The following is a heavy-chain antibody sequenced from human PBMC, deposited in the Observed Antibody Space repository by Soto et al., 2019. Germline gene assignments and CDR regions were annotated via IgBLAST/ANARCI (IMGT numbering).Heavy chain of an antibody. J-gene: IGHJ3*01. V-gene: IGHV3-23*01. CDR1: GFSFRSYG. Sequence: GGSLRLSCAASGFSFRSYGMSWVRQAPGKGLEWVSTISGGGGAVYQPDSVKGRFIISRDNSKNTLYLQMISLRAEDTAIYYCAKDHSGPYIHDAFDVWGPGTLVAVSS. D-gene: IGHD1-26*01. CDR2: ISGGGGAV. CDR3: AKDHSGPYIHDAFDV.